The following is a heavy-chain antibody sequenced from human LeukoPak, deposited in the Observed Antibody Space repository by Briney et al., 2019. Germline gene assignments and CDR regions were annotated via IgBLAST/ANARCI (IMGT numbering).Heavy chain of an antibody. CDR1: GGSFSGYY. CDR2: INHSGST. Sequence: PSETLSLTCAVYGGSFSGYYWSWIRQPPGKGLEWIGEINHSGSTNYNPSLKSRVTISVDTSKNQFSLKLSSVTAADTAVYYCARENYDFWSGSYNWFDPWGQGTLVTVSS. V-gene: IGHV4-34*01. J-gene: IGHJ5*02. D-gene: IGHD3-3*01. CDR3: ARENYDFWSGSYNWFDP.